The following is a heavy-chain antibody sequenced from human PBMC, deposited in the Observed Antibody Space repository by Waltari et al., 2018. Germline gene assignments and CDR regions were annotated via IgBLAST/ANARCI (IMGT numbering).Heavy chain of an antibody. J-gene: IGHJ3*02. CDR3: ARGLTGWSRRGAFDI. Sequence: QVQLQQWGAGLLQPSETLSLTCAVYGGSFSGYYWSWLRHPPGKGLEWIGEINHSGSTNYNPSLKSRVTISVDTSKNQFSLKLSSVTAADTAVYYCARGLTGWSRRGAFDIWGQGTMVTVSS. CDR2: INHSGST. V-gene: IGHV4-34*01. CDR1: GGSFSGYY. D-gene: IGHD1-26*01.